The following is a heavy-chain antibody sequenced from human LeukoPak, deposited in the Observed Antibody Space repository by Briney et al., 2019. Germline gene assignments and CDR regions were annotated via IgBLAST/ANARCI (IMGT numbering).Heavy chain of an antibody. V-gene: IGHV3-30-3*01. CDR2: ISYDGSNK. J-gene: IGHJ4*02. D-gene: IGHD5-18*01. CDR3: ARDGVGYSYGLFDY. CDR1: GFTFSSYA. Sequence: GGSLRLSCAASGFTFSSYAMHWVRQAPGKGLEWVAVISYDGSNKYYADSVKGRFTISRDNSKNTLYLQMNSLRAEDTAVYYCARDGVGYSYGLFDYWGQGTLVTVSS.